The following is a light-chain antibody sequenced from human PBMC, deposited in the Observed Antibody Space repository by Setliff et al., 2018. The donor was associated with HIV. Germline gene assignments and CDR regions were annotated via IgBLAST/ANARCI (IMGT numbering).Light chain of an antibody. CDR2: EVT. CDR1: SSDVGGYNY. Sequence: GSPGQSITISCTGTSSDVGGYNYVSWYQHHPGKAPKLLIYEVTNRPSGISDRFSGSKSANTASLTISGLQADDEADYYCSSYTSTSTRVFGTGTKVTVL. J-gene: IGLJ1*01. V-gene: IGLV2-14*01. CDR3: SSYTSTSTRV.